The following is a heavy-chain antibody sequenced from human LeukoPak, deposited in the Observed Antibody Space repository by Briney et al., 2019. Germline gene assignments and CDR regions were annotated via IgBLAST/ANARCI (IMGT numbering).Heavy chain of an antibody. CDR2: ISGSGGST. CDR1: GFTFDDYA. J-gene: IGHJ4*02. Sequence: GGSLRLSCAASGFTFDDYAMHWVRQAPGKGLEWVSAISGSGGSTYYADSVKGRFTISRDNSKNTLYLQMNSLRAEDTAVYYCAKEHYDFWSGYWNDYWGQGTLVTVSS. D-gene: IGHD3-3*01. V-gene: IGHV3-23*01. CDR3: AKEHYDFWSGYWNDY.